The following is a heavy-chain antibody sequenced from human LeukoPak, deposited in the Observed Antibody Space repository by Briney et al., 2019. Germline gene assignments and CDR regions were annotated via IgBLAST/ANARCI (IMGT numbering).Heavy chain of an antibody. Sequence: ASVKVSCKASGYTFTGYYMYWVRQAPGQGLEWMGWINPNSGGTTYAQKFQGRVTMTRDTSISTAYMALSRLRSDYTAVYYCARAEQQLVLAVDYWGQGTLVTVSS. V-gene: IGHV1-2*02. J-gene: IGHJ4*02. CDR3: ARAEQQLVLAVDY. CDR1: GYTFTGYY. CDR2: INPNSGGT. D-gene: IGHD6-13*01.